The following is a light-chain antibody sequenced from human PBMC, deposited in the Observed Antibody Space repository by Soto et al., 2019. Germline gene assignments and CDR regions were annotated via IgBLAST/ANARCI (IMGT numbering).Light chain of an antibody. V-gene: IGKV3-11*01. CDR1: QSISNY. J-gene: IGKJ5*01. CDR2: DAS. CDR3: QQHNNWPPIT. Sequence: VFTQSPFTLSLSPGARAPLSVRASQSISNYLTWYQPKPGQAPRLIIYDASNRATGIPARFSGSGSGTEFTLTISSLQSEDFAVYYCQQHNNWPPITFGQGRRLEIK.